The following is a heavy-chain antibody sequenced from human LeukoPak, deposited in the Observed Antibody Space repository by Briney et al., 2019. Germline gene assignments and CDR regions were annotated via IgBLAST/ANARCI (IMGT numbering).Heavy chain of an antibody. CDR2: IIPILGIA. J-gene: IGHJ3*02. V-gene: IGHV1-69*04. D-gene: IGHD3-3*01. CDR1: GGTFSSYA. Sequence: SVKVSCKASGGTFSSYAISWVRQAPGQGLEWMGRIIPILGIANYAQKFQGRVTITTDESTSTAYMELSSLRSEDTAVYYCARGPPIFGVGAFDIWGQGTMVTVSS. CDR3: ARGPPIFGVGAFDI.